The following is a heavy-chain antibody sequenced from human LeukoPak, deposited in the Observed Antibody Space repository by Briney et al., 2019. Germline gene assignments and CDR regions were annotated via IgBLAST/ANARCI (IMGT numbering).Heavy chain of an antibody. CDR2: ISGSGDST. J-gene: IGHJ4*02. D-gene: IGHD3-9*01. V-gene: IGHV3-23*01. CDR3: AKNPYDILTGYSNY. CDR1: GFTFSSYG. Sequence: GGSLRLSCAASGFTFSSYGMSWVRQAPGKGLEWGSAISGSGDSTYYADSVKGRFTISRDNSKNTLYLQMNSLRAEDTAVYYCAKNPYDILTGYSNYWGQGTLVTVSS.